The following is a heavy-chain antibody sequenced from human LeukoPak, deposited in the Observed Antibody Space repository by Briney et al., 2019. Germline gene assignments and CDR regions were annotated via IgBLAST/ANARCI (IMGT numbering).Heavy chain of an antibody. CDR3: ARDQGRYGDYRFDP. D-gene: IGHD4-17*01. Sequence: PGGSLRLSCAASGFTFSVYGMSWVRQAPGKGLEWVSSISSSSSYIYYADSVKGRFTISRDNAKNSLYLQMNSLRAEDTAVYYCARDQGRYGDYRFDPWGQGTLVTVSS. V-gene: IGHV3-21*01. J-gene: IGHJ5*02. CDR2: ISSSSSYI. CDR1: GFTFSVYG.